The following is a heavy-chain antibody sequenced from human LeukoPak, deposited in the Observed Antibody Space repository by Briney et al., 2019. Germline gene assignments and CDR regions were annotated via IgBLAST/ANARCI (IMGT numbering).Heavy chain of an antibody. CDR3: ARDTYYYGSGGTFDY. CDR1: GGSFSDYY. Sequence: SETLSLTCVVYGGSFSDYYWTWVRQPPGKGLEWIGEINHSGSTNYNPSLKSRVTISVDTSKNQFSLKLSSVTAADTAVYYCARDTYYYGSGGTFDYWGQGTLVTVSS. CDR2: INHSGST. J-gene: IGHJ4*02. D-gene: IGHD3-10*01. V-gene: IGHV4-34*01.